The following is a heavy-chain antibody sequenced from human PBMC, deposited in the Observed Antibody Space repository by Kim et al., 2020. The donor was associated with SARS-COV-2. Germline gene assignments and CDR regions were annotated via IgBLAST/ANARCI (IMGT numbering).Heavy chain of an antibody. CDR2: IKSKTDGGTT. CDR1: GFTFSNAW. J-gene: IGHJ5*02. V-gene: IGHV3-15*01. Sequence: GGSLRLSCAASGFTFSNAWMSWVRQAPGKGLEWVGRIKSKTDGGTTDYAAPVKGRFTISRDDSKNTLYLQMNSLKTEDTAVYYCTTDLYYGSGSYSLGSNWFDPWGQGTLVTVSS. D-gene: IGHD3-10*01. CDR3: TTDLYYGSGSYSLGSNWFDP.